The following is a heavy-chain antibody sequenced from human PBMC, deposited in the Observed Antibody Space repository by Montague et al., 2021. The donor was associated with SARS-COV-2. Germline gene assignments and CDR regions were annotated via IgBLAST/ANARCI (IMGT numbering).Heavy chain of an antibody. CDR2: LYYSGST. D-gene: IGHD3-10*01. V-gene: IGHV4-39*07. Sequence: SETLSLTCTVSGGSISSSNYYWIWSRQPPGKGLEWIGKLYYSGSTYYNPSLKGRVTVSIGTYKNQFSLKLSSVTAADTAVYYCARDDIVLQGVTKVMDVWGPGTTVTGSS. CDR3: ARDDIVLQGVTKVMDV. CDR1: GGSISSSNYY. J-gene: IGHJ6*02.